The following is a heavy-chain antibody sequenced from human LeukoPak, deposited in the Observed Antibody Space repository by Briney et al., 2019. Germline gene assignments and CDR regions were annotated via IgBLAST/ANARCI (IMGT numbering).Heavy chain of an antibody. D-gene: IGHD6-19*01. CDR2: IYTSGST. CDR1: GGSISSYY. J-gene: IGHJ4*02. Sequence: SETLSLTCTVSGGSISSYYWSWIRQPAGKGLEWIGRIYTSGSTNYNPSLKSRVTMSVDTSKNQFSLKLSSVTAADTAVYYCARDMSSVWYPVNQYYFDYWGQGTLVTVSS. CDR3: ARDMSSVWYPVNQYYFDY. V-gene: IGHV4-4*07.